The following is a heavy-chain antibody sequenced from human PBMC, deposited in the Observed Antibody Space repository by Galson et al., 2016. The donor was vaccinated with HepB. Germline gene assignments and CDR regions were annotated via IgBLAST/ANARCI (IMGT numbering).Heavy chain of an antibody. CDR3: ARSGPAGDVGGFLF. V-gene: IGHV1-3*01. D-gene: IGHD3-16*01. Sequence: SVKVSCKGSGYTFDAYAIHWVRQAPGLRLEWMGWINPGSGYTKYSQKFQDRVTFTSDTSASTGYMELSSPRSEDTGIYYCARSGPAGDVGGFLFWGQGTLVTVSS. CDR2: INPGSGYT. CDR1: GYTFDAYA. J-gene: IGHJ4*02.